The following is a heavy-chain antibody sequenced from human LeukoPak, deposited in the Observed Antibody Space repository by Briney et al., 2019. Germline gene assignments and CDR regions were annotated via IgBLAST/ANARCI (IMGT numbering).Heavy chain of an antibody. J-gene: IGHJ4*02. CDR1: GYTFTGHY. V-gene: IGHV1-46*01. D-gene: IGHD3-10*01. Sequence: ASVKVSCKASGYTFTGHYMHWVRQAPGQGLEWMGIINPSGGSTSYAQKFQGRVTMTRDMSTSTVYMELSSLRSEDTAVHYCARMVVRGVNVFSPFDYWGQGTLVTVSS. CDR2: INPSGGST. CDR3: ARMVVRGVNVFSPFDY.